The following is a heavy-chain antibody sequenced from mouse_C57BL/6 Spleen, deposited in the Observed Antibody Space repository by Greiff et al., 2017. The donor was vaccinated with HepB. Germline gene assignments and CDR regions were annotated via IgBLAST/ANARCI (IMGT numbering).Heavy chain of an antibody. V-gene: IGHV1-81*01. J-gene: IGHJ4*01. CDR3: ARRDYDDYYAMDY. CDR1: GYTFTSYG. D-gene: IGHD2-4*01. CDR2: IYPRSGNT. Sequence: VKVVESGAELARPGASVKLSCKASGYTFTSYGISWVKQRTGQGLEWIGEIYPRSGNTYYNEKFKGKATLTADKSSSTAYMELRSLTSEDSAVYFCARRDYDDYYAMDYWGQGTSVTVSS.